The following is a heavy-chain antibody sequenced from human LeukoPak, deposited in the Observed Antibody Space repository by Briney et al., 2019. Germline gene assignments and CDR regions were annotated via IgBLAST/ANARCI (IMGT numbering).Heavy chain of an antibody. J-gene: IGHJ4*02. CDR3: ASKYGDYDDY. D-gene: IGHD4-17*01. V-gene: IGHV4-34*01. CDR2: INHSGST. CDR1: GGSFGGYY. Sequence: SSETLSLTCAVYGGSFGGYYWSWIRQPPGKGLEWIGEINHSGSTNYNPSLKSRVTISVDTSKNQFSLKLSSVTAADTAVYYCASKYGDYDDYWGQGTLVTVSS.